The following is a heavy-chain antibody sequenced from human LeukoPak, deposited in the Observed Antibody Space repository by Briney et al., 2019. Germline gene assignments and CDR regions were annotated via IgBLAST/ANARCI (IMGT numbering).Heavy chain of an antibody. J-gene: IGHJ5*02. Sequence: GGSLRLSCAASGFTFSSYAMHWARQAPGKGLEWVAVISYDGSNKYYADSVKGRFTISRDNSKNTLYLQMNSLRAEDTAVYYCARAPDIVVVPAARHTPFDPWGQGTLVTVSS. CDR1: GFTFSSYA. D-gene: IGHD2-2*01. CDR2: ISYDGSNK. CDR3: ARAPDIVVVPAARHTPFDP. V-gene: IGHV3-30*04.